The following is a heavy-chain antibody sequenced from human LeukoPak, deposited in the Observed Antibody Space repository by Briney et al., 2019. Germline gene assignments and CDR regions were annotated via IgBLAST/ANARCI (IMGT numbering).Heavy chain of an antibody. CDR1: GFTFSSYA. CDR3: ARVGDYEET. J-gene: IGHJ4*02. CDR2: ISYDGSNK. V-gene: IGHV3-30-3*01. D-gene: IGHD4-17*01. Sequence: GGSLRLSCAASGFTFSSYAMHWVRQAPGKGLEWVAVISYDGSNKYYADSVKGRFTISRDNSKNTLYLQMNSLRAEDTAVYYCARVGDYEETWGQGTLVTVSS.